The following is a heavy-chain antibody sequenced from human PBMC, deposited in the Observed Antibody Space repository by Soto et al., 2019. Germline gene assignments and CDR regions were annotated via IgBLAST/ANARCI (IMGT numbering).Heavy chain of an antibody. D-gene: IGHD2-8*01. V-gene: IGHV4-34*01. CDR1: GGSFSGYY. Sequence: SETLSLTCAVYGGSFSGYYWSWIRQPPGKGLEWIGEINHSGSTNYNPSLKSRVTISVDTSKNQFSLKLSSVTAADTAVYYCAREQNCTNGVCYPKATVTTEENAFDIWGQGTMVTVSS. J-gene: IGHJ3*02. CDR2: INHSGST. CDR3: AREQNCTNGVCYPKATVTTEENAFDI.